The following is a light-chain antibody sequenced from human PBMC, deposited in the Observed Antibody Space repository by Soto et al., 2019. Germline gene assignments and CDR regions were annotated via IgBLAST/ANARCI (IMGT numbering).Light chain of an antibody. V-gene: IGKV3-15*01. Sequence: DIVMTQSPATLSASPGESVSLSCRASESLFDFLAWYQQKPGQAPILLIYGVSTNATGVPARFSGSGSAADFTLTISSVQSDDSAVYYCQSYNDLPCFFGQGTKLEI. CDR1: ESLFDF. J-gene: IGKJ2*01. CDR3: QSYNDLPCF. CDR2: GVS.